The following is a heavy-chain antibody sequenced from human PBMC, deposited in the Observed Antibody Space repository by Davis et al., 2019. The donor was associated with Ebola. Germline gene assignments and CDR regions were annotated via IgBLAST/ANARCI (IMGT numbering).Heavy chain of an antibody. J-gene: IGHJ5*02. V-gene: IGHV1-69*05. D-gene: IGHD2-2*01. CDR3: AASTRIWFDP. Sequence: SVKVSCKASGGTFSSYAISWVRQAPGQGLEWMGGIIPIFGTANYAQKFQGRVTMTRDTSTSTVYMELSSLRSEDTAVYYCAASTRIWFDPWGQGTLVTVSS. CDR1: GGTFSSYA. CDR2: IIPIFGTA.